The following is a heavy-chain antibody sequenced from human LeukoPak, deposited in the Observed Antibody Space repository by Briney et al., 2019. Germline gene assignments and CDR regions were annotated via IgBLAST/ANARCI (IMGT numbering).Heavy chain of an antibody. D-gene: IGHD3-9*01. CDR1: GGSMNSYY. CDR3: ARHVWLQPFDY. V-gene: IGHV4-59*08. Sequence: SETLSLTCSVSGGSMNSYYWSWIRQSSGKGLEWIGYIYYSGSTNYNPSLKSRVTISVDTSKNQFSLKLSSVTAADTAVYYCARHVWLQPFDYWGQGTLVSVSS. CDR2: IYYSGST. J-gene: IGHJ4*02.